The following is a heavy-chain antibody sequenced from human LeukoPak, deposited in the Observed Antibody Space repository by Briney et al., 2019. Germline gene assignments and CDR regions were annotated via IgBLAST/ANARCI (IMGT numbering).Heavy chain of an antibody. V-gene: IGHV4-38-2*02. CDR1: GYSISSGYY. J-gene: IGHJ4*02. CDR3: ARSSYDSSGYYSHLDY. Sequence: SETLSLTCTVSGYSISSGYYWGWIRQPPGKGLEWIGSIYHSGSTYYNPSLKSRVTISVDTSKNQFSLKLSSVTAADTAVYYCARSSYDSSGYYSHLDYWGQGTLVTVSS. CDR2: IYHSGST. D-gene: IGHD3-22*01.